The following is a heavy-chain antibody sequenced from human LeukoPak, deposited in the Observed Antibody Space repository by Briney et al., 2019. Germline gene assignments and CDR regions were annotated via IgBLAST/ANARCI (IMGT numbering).Heavy chain of an antibody. J-gene: IGHJ6*02. CDR1: GGSISSGGYY. CDR3: ARGRLSSYYYYYGMDV. CDR2: IYYSGST. V-gene: IGHV4-30-4*08. D-gene: IGHD6-13*01. Sequence: PSQTLSLTCTVSGGSISSGGYYWSWIRQHPGKGLEWIGYIYYSGSTYYNPSLKSRVTISVDTSKNQFSLKLNSVTAADTAVYYCARGRLSSYYYYYGMDVWGQGTTVTVSS.